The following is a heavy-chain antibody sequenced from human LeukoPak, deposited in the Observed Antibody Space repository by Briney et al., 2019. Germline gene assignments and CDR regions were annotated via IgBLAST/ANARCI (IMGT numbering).Heavy chain of an antibody. CDR2: ISTSSLYI. V-gene: IGHV3-21*01. D-gene: IGHD4-23*01. J-gene: IGHJ4*02. CDR1: GFTFSSYS. CDR3: ARRAGGYSHPYDY. Sequence: GGSLRLSCAASGFTFSSYSMNWVRQAPGKGLEWVSSISTSSLYIYYADSVRGRFTISRDNAKNSLYLQMNSLRAEDTAVYYCARRAGGYSHPYDYWGQGILVTVSS.